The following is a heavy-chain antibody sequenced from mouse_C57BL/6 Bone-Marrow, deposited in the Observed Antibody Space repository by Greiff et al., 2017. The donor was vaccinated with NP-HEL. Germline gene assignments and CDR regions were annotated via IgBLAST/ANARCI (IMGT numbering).Heavy chain of an antibody. V-gene: IGHV5-6*02. CDR1: GFTFSSYG. CDR3: ARLRRGFAY. D-gene: IGHD2-12*01. CDR2: ISSGGSYT. Sequence: VMLVESGGDLVKPGGSLKLSCAASGFTFSSYGMSWVRQTPDKRLEWVATISSGGSYTYYPDSVKGRFTISRDNAKNTLYLQMSSLKSEDTAMYYCARLRRGFAYWGQGTLVTVSA. J-gene: IGHJ3*01.